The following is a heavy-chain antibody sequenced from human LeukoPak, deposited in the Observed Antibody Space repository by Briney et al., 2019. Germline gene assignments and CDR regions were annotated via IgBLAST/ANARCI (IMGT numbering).Heavy chain of an antibody. CDR1: GFTLNNDW. J-gene: IGHJ4*02. Sequence: PGGSLRLSCAVSGFTLNNDWLHWVRQVPGKGLVWVSRIYTDGSTNYADSVKGRFTISRDSATNTLYLRMNSLRAEDTAVYYCATSLITRFDYWGQGTLVTVSS. CDR3: ATSLITRFDY. D-gene: IGHD3-16*01. CDR2: IYTDGST. V-gene: IGHV3-74*01.